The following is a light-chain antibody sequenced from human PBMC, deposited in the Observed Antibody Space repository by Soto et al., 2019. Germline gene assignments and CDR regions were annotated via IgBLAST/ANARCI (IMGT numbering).Light chain of an antibody. J-gene: IGLJ2*01. V-gene: IGLV2-8*01. Sequence: QSVLTQPPSASGSPGQSVTISCTGTSSDVGGYNYVSWYQQHPGTAPKLIIYEDSKRPAGVPDRFSCSKSGNAASLTVSGLQAEDDDDYYCSSYAGSNNLVFGGGTKLTVL. CDR1: SSDVGGYNY. CDR2: EDS. CDR3: SSYAGSNNLV.